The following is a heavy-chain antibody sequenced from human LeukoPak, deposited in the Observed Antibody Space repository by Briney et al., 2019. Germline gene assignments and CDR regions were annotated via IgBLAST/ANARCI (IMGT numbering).Heavy chain of an antibody. D-gene: IGHD3-3*01. J-gene: IGHJ4*02. Sequence: ASVKVSCKSSGYTFTGYYMHWVRQAPGQGLEWMGCITPNSGRTNYAQNFQGRVTMPRDTSISTAYMAVSRLSSDDTAVYICARTSTDRFLEWLLYFDYWGQGTLVTVPS. CDR3: ARTSTDRFLEWLLYFDY. CDR2: ITPNSGRT. CDR1: GYTFTGYY. V-gene: IGHV1-2*02.